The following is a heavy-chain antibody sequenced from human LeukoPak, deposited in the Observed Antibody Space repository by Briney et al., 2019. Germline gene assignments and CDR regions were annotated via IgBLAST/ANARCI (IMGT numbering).Heavy chain of an antibody. Sequence: SGTSLRLSCAASGFTFSTYAIHWVRQAPGKGLEWVALISYDGTNKYYADSVKGRFTISRDNSKNTLYLQVNSLRAEDTAVYYCAKGGKWDVTPFDYWGQGTLVTVSS. CDR1: GFTFSTYA. J-gene: IGHJ4*02. CDR2: ISYDGTNK. D-gene: IGHD1-26*01. V-gene: IGHV3-30-3*01. CDR3: AKGGKWDVTPFDY.